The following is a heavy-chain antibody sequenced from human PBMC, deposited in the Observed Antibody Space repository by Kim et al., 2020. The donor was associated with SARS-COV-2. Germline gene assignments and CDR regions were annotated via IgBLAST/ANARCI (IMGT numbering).Heavy chain of an antibody. V-gene: IGHV4-34*01. CDR3: ARGGPPNCSGGSCYADY. D-gene: IGHD2-15*01. CDR1: GGSFSGYY. CDR2: INHSGST. J-gene: IGHJ4*02. Sequence: SETLSLTCAVYGGSFSGYYWSWIRQPPGKGLEGIGEINHSGSTNYNPSLKSRVTISVDTSKNQFSLKLSSVTAADTAVYYCARGGPPNCSGGSCYADYWGQGTLVTVSS.